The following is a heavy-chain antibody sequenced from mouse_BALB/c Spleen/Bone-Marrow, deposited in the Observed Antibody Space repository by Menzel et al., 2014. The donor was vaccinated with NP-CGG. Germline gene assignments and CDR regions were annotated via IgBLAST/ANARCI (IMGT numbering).Heavy chain of an antibody. V-gene: IGHV1-20*02. Sequence: EVKLQESGPELVKPGASVKISCKASGYSFTGYFMNWVMQSHGKSLEWIGRINPYNGDTFYNQKFKGKATLTVDKSSSTAHMELRSLASEDSAVYYCARGGLLRAMDYWGQGTSVTVSP. CDR3: ARGGLLRAMDY. CDR1: GYSFTGYF. J-gene: IGHJ4*01. CDR2: INPYNGDT. D-gene: IGHD2-3*01.